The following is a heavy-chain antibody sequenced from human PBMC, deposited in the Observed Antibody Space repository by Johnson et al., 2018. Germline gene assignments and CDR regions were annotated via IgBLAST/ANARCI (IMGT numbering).Heavy chain of an antibody. V-gene: IGHV3-30*03. D-gene: IGHD3-10*01. Sequence: QLVESGGGVVPPGRSLRLSCAASGFTFSIYGMHWVRQAPGKGLEWVAVMSADGGNKYYADSVKGRFTISRDNSKNTLYLEMNSLRAEDTAVYYCARDMVRGVIITNYYYYYMDVWGKGTTVTVSS. CDR2: MSADGGNK. CDR3: ARDMVRGVIITNYYYYYMDV. J-gene: IGHJ6*03. CDR1: GFTFSIYG.